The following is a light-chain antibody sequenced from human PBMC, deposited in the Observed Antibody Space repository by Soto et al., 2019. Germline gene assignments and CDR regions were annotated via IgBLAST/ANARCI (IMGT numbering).Light chain of an antibody. Sequence: DVVMAQSPLSLPPTPGEPASISCRSSQSLLYSNGYNFLDWYLQKPGQSPQLLIYLGSNRASGAPDRFSGSGSGTKFTLSISSLQSEDFAAYYCQQYNNWPITFGQGTRLEIK. V-gene: IGKV2-28*01. CDR1: QSLLYSNGYNF. CDR3: QQYNNWPIT. J-gene: IGKJ5*01. CDR2: LGS.